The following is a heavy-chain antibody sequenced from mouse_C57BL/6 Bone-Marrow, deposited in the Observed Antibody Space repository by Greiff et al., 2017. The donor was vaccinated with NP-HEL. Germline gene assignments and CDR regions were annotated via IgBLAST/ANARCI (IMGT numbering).Heavy chain of an antibody. CDR3: ARRYYDSGRGSCFAY. CDR1: GYTFTSYT. CDR2: INPSSGNT. V-gene: IGHV1-4*01. J-gene: IGHJ3*01. Sequence: QVQLQQSGADLARPGASVKMSCKASGYTFTSYTMHWVNQRPGQGLEWIGYINPSSGNTKYNQKFKNKATLTADNSTSTAYMQLSRLTSEDSAVYYCARRYYDSGRGSCFAYWGQGTLVTVSA. D-gene: IGHD2-4*01.